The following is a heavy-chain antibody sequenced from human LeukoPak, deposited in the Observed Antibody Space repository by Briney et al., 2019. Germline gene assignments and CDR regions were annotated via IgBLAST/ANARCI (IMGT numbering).Heavy chain of an antibody. Sequence: PGGSLRLSCAASGFTFSSYAMSWVRQAPGKGLEWVSAISGSGGSTYYADSVKGRFTISRDNSKNTLYLQMNSLRTEDTAVYYCATPGTEYSSSGADYWGQGTLVTVSS. D-gene: IGHD6-6*01. J-gene: IGHJ4*02. CDR2: ISGSGGST. CDR3: ATPGTEYSSSGADY. CDR1: GFTFSSYA. V-gene: IGHV3-23*01.